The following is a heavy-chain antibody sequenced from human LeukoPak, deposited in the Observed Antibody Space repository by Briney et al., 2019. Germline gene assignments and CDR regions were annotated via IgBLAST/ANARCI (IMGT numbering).Heavy chain of an antibody. CDR2: ISAHTGNT. CDR3: ARYRLTDSPINWFGP. J-gene: IGHJ5*02. V-gene: IGHV1-18*01. D-gene: IGHD1-14*01. CDR1: GYSFSSFG. Sequence: ASVKVSCKASGYSFSSFGITWVRQAPGQGLEWMGWISAHTGNTEYAQKFQGRVTMTTDTSTNTADMELGSLMSDDTAVYYCARYRLTDSPINWFGPWGQGTLVTVSS.